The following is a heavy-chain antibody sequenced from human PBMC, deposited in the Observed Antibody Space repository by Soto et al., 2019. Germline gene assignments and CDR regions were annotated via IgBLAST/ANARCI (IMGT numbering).Heavy chain of an antibody. Sequence: QITLKESGPTLVKPTQTLTLTCTFSGLSLSTTGVGVGWIRQPPGKALEWLALIYWDDDKRYSPSLKSRPTITKETSKTQVVLTMTNMDPVDTATYYCVQSRCGGDCLQSYSSHSYYGLDVWGQGTTVTVSS. V-gene: IGHV2-5*02. CDR1: GLSLSTTGVG. CDR2: IYWDDDK. D-gene: IGHD2-21*02. CDR3: VQSRCGGDCLQSYSSHSYYGLDV. J-gene: IGHJ6*02.